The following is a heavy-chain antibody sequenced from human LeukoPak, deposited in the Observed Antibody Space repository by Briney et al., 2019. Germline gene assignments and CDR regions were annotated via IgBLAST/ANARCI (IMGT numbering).Heavy chain of an antibody. J-gene: IGHJ4*02. Sequence: SETLSLTCTVSSGSISTYYWSCIRQPPGKGLDWIGYIYYSGSTTYNPSLKSRVTISIDTSKNQFSLKLNSVTAADTAVYYCARSDSSGYYGYSGQGTLVTVSS. CDR3: ARSDSSGYYGY. CDR1: SGSISTYY. D-gene: IGHD3-22*01. V-gene: IGHV4-59*01. CDR2: IYYSGST.